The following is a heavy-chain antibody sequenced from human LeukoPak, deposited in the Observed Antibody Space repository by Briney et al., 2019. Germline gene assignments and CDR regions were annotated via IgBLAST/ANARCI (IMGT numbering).Heavy chain of an antibody. CDR2: IYSGGST. J-gene: IGHJ3*02. CDR3: ARGIVGALDAFDI. CDR1: GFTVSSNY. V-gene: IGHV3-66*01. Sequence: GGSLRLSCAASGFTVSSNYMSWVRQAPGKGLEWVSVIYSGGSTYYADSVKGRFTISRDNSKNTLYLQMNSLRAEDAAVYYCARGIVGALDAFDIWGQGTMVTVSS. D-gene: IGHD1-26*01.